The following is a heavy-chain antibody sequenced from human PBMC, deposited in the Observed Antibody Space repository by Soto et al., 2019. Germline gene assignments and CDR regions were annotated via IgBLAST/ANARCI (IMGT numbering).Heavy chain of an antibody. Sequence: QVQLQQWGAGLLKPSETLSLTCAVYGGSFSGYYWSWIRQPPGKGLEWIGEINHSGSTNYNPSLKSRLXXSXDXXKNQFSLKLSSVTAADTAVYYCARGWSGWRVWLDYWGQGTLVTVSS. CDR1: GGSFSGYY. CDR3: ARGWSGWRVWLDY. J-gene: IGHJ4*02. D-gene: IGHD6-19*01. CDR2: INHSGST. V-gene: IGHV4-34*01.